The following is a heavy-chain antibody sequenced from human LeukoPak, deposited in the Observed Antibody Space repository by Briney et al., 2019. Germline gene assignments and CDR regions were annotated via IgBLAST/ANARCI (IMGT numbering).Heavy chain of an antibody. Sequence: SETLSLTCTVSGGSVSSGSYYWSWIRQPPGKGLEWIGYIYYSGGTNYNPSLKSRVTISVDTSKNQFSLKLSSVTAADTAVYYCARGRTTNFDYWGQGTLVTVSS. CDR2: IYYSGGT. CDR3: ARGRTTNFDY. J-gene: IGHJ4*02. CDR1: GGSVSSGSYY. D-gene: IGHD4-17*01. V-gene: IGHV4-61*01.